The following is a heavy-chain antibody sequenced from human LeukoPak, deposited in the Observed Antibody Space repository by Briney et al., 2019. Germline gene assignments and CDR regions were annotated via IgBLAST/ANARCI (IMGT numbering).Heavy chain of an antibody. Sequence: GGSLRLSCAASGFSVSNSFMSWVRQAPGKGLEWVSIIYSGGTTYYADSVKGRFTISRDNSKNTLYLQMNSLRAEDTAVYFCARDDRIGAAGTLDNWGQGTLVTVSS. V-gene: IGHV3-53*01. D-gene: IGHD6-13*01. CDR1: GFSVSNSF. J-gene: IGHJ4*02. CDR2: IYSGGTT. CDR3: ARDDRIGAAGTLDN.